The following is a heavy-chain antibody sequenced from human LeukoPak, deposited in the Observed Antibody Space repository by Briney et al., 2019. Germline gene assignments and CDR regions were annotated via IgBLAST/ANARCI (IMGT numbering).Heavy chain of an antibody. CDR3: ARDLDIVVVPASWFYP. CDR2: ISSSSKYI. D-gene: IGHD2-2*03. V-gene: IGHV3-21*01. CDR1: GLTFSTYS. J-gene: IGHJ5*02. Sequence: PGGSLRLSCAASGLTFSTYSMNWVRQAPGRGLEWVSSISSSSKYIYYADSVKGRFTISRDDAKNSLSLQMNSLRAEDTAVYYCARDLDIVVVPASWFYPWGQGTLVTVSS.